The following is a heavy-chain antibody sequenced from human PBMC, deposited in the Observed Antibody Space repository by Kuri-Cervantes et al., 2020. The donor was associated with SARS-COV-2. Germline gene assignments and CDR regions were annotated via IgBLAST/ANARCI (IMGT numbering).Heavy chain of an antibody. V-gene: IGHV4-38-2*01. CDR2: IYHSGST. CDR1: GGSFSGYY. Sequence: SQTLQLTCAVYGGSFSGYYWGWIRQPPGKGLGWIGSIYHSGSTYYNPSLKSRVTISVDTSKNQFSLKLSSVTAADTAVYYCASEYSTTTFRPAGNSYNKYFDYWGQGTQVTVSS. J-gene: IGHJ4*02. CDR3: ASEYSTTTFRPAGNSYNKYFDY. D-gene: IGHD2-2*01.